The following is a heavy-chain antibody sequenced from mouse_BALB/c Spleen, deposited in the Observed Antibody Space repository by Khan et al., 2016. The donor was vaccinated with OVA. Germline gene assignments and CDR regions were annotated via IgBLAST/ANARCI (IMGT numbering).Heavy chain of an antibody. Sequence: QIQLVQSGPELKKPGETVKISCKASGYTFTNYGINWVKQAPGKGLKWMGWINTKTGGPTNAEEIKGRFAFSLETSASTAYLQLNNLKNEDTATYFCARGNYYGSNSWFAYWGQGTLVTVSA. CDR1: GYTFTNYG. J-gene: IGHJ3*01. CDR2: INTKTGGP. V-gene: IGHV9-3*02. CDR3: ARGNYYGSNSWFAY. D-gene: IGHD1-1*01.